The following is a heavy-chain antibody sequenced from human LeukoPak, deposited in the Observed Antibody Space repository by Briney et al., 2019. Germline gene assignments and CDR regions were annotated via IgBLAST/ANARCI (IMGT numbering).Heavy chain of an antibody. V-gene: IGHV4-59*08. J-gene: IGHJ4*02. CDR3: ARSYTSRFFDS. D-gene: IGHD6-13*01. Sequence: SETLSLTCTVSGGSISSYYWSRIRQPPGKGLEWIGYIYYSGSTNYSPSLKSRVTILLDTSKNQFSLKLSSVTAADTAVYYCARSYTSRFFDSWGQGTLVTVSS. CDR2: IYYSGST. CDR1: GGSISSYY.